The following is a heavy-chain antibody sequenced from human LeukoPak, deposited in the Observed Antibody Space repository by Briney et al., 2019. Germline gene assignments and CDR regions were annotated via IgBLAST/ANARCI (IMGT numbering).Heavy chain of an antibody. CDR1: GFTFTNYD. V-gene: IGHV3-23*01. CDR2: ISGSGNRA. J-gene: IGHJ5*02. Sequence: SGGSLRLSCAASGFTFTNYDMSWVRQAPGKGLEWVSAISGSGNRAYYADSVKGRFTISRDNSKNTLYLQMNSLRAEDTAVYYCAKDLDEGVAAHWFDPWDQGTLVTVSS. CDR3: AKDLDEGVAAHWFDP. D-gene: IGHD6-25*01.